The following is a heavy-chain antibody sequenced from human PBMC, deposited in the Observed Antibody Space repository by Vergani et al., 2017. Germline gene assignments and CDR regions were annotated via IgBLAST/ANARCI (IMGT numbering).Heavy chain of an antibody. CDR2: IYYSGST. D-gene: IGHD3-3*01. Sequence: QVQLQQWGAGLLKPSETLSLTCAVYGGSISSYYWSWIRQPPGKGLEWIGYIYYSGSTNYNPSLKSRVTISVDTSKNQFSLKLSSVTAADTAVYYCARVWRGGSGYYVYYYYMDVWGKGTTVTVSS. V-gene: IGHV4-59*01. CDR3: ARVWRGGSGYYVYYYYMDV. CDR1: GGSISSYY. J-gene: IGHJ6*03.